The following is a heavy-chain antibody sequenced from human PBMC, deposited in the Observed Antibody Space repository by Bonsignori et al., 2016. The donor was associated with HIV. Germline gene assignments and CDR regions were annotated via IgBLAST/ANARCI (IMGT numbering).Heavy chain of an antibody. CDR2: INSDGTTT. CDR3: VRDWAFSGYD. Sequence: EVQLVESGGGLVQPGGSLRLSCAASGLSFSSSWMHWVRQAPGKGLVWVSHINSDGTTTTYLDSVKGRFTISRDNAKNTVYLEMTSLRADDTAVYYCVRDWAFSGYDWGQGTLVSVSS. V-gene: IGHV3-74*03. CDR1: GLSFSSSW. J-gene: IGHJ4*02. D-gene: IGHD5-12*01.